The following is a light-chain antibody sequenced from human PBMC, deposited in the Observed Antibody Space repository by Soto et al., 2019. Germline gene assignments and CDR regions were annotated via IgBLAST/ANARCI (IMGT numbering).Light chain of an antibody. V-gene: IGLV6-57*04. CDR3: QSYDSTNQV. J-gene: IGLJ3*02. Sequence: NFMLTQPHSVSESPGKTVTISCTRSSGSIANNYVQWYQQRPGSAPTTVIYENNQRPSGVPDRFSGSIDSSSNSASLTISRLETEDAADYYCQSYDSTNQVFGGGTKLTVL. CDR2: ENN. CDR1: SGSIANNY.